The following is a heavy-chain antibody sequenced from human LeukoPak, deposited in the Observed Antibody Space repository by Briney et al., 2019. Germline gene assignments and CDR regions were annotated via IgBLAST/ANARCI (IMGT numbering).Heavy chain of an antibody. J-gene: IGHJ4*02. CDR2: IYSSGST. CDR3: ARDLGFWSGPDY. V-gene: IGHV4-4*07. D-gene: IGHD3-3*01. Sequence: PSETLSLTCTVSGGSISSYYWSWIRQPAGKGLQWIGRIYSSGSTNYNPSLKSRVTMSVDMSKNQFSLRLSSVTAADTAVYYCARDLGFWSGPDYWGQGTLVTVSS. CDR1: GGSISSYY.